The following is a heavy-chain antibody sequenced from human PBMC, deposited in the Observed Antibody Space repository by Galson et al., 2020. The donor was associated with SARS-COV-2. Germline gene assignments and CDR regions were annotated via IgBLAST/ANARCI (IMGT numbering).Heavy chain of an antibody. Sequence: SETLSLTCTVSGGSISSGAYYWSWIRQPPGKGLEWIGYIYYSGSTYYNPSLKSRVTIAVDTSKNQFSLKVSSVTAADTAVYYCARGAYGYDYWGQGTLVTVSS. V-gene: IGHV4-30-4*08. J-gene: IGHJ4*02. CDR1: GGSISSGAYY. CDR2: IYYSGST. CDR3: ARGAYGYDY. D-gene: IGHD5-18*01.